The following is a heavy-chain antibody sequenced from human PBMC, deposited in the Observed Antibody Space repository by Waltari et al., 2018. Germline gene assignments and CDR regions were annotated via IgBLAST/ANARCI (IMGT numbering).Heavy chain of an antibody. CDR1: GFTFDDYA. CDR2: ISWNSGSI. Sequence: EVQLVESGGGLVQPGRSLRLSCAASGFTFDDYAMHWVRQAPGKGLEWVSGISWNSGSIGYADSVKGRFTISRDNAKNSLYPQMNSLRAEDTALYYCASCGGDCYLTGLWFDPWGQGTLVTVSS. CDR3: ASCGGDCYLTGLWFDP. D-gene: IGHD2-21*01. V-gene: IGHV3-9*01. J-gene: IGHJ5*02.